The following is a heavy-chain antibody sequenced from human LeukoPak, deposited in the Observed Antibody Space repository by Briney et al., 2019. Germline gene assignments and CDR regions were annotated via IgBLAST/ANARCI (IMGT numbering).Heavy chain of an antibody. Sequence: ASVKVSCKASGCTFTSYDINWVRQATGQGLEWMGWMNPNSGNTGYAQKFQGRVTMTRNTSISTAYMELSSLRSEVKAVYYCARGRGWSSGWFPPFDYWGRGTLVTVSS. CDR3: ARGRGWSSGWFPPFDY. D-gene: IGHD6-19*01. V-gene: IGHV1-8*01. CDR2: MNPNSGNT. J-gene: IGHJ4*02. CDR1: GCTFTSYD.